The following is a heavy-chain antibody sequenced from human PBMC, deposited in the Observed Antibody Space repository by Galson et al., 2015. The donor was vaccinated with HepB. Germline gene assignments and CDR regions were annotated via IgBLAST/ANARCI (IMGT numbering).Heavy chain of an antibody. J-gene: IGHJ4*02. D-gene: IGHD3-10*01. V-gene: IGHV3-21*01. CDR2: ITGSSSYR. CDR3: AREYYGSGSYYNDY. Sequence: SLRLSCAGSGLSFGKYTMNWVRQAPGKGLEWVSTITGSSSYRYYADSVKGRFTISRDNAKNSLYLHIKSLRAEDTAVYYCAREYYGSGSYYNDYWGQGTLVTVSS. CDR1: GLSFGKYT.